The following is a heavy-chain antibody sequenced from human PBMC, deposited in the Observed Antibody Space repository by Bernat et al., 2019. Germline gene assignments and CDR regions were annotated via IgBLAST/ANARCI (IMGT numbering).Heavy chain of an antibody. J-gene: IGHJ4*02. CDR1: GGSVNSGDSY. Sequence: QMQLQESGPGLVKPSETLSLTCTVSGGSVNSGDSYWTWIRQHPGKGLEWIGQIYYSGSTFYNPSLKSRVSCSLDTSQNQFSLRLTSVTAADTAVYFCARGVARSLAYFDFWGPGTRVTVSS. CDR3: ARGVARSLAYFDF. CDR2: IYYSGST. D-gene: IGHD2-21*01. V-gene: IGHV4-31*03.